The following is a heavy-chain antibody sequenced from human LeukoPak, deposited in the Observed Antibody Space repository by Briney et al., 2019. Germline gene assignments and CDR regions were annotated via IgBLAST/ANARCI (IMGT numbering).Heavy chain of an antibody. CDR1: GXXXXXYD. Sequence: KXXCKASGXXXXXYDXNWVRQXTXHGFEXMGWMSPKSGNTGYAQNFQGRVTMTRDTSISTAYMELSSLRSEDTAVYYCVGGAPNWGFDYWGQGTLVTVSS. CDR3: VGGAPNWGFDY. V-gene: IGHV1-8*01. CDR2: MSPKSGNT. J-gene: IGHJ4*02. D-gene: IGHD7-27*01.